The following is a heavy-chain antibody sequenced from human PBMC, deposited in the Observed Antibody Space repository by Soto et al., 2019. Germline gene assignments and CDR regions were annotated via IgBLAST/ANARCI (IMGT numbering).Heavy chain of an antibody. Sequence: GGSLRLSCAASGVPFSDYAMHWVRQATGKGLEWVAVVSHDGRNTHYADSVKGRFTISRDSSKNTVSLEMTSLRAEDTAVYYCAKGGRQWLVTSDFNYWGQGALVTVSS. V-gene: IGHV3-30*18. J-gene: IGHJ4*02. D-gene: IGHD6-19*01. CDR2: VSHDGRNT. CDR3: AKGGRQWLVTSDFNY. CDR1: GVPFSDYA.